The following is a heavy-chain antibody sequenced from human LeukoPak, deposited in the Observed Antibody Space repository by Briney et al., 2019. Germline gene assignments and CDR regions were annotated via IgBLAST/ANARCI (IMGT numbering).Heavy chain of an antibody. CDR1: GFSFSDYY. Sequence: GGSLRLSCAASGFSFSDYYMSWIRQAPGKGLEWVSFISSSSSNTKYAHSVKGRFTISRDNAKNSLYLQMNSLRAEDAAVYYCARSVDSWSRMDVWGQGTRVTVSS. CDR2: ISSSSSNT. D-gene: IGHD4-11*01. CDR3: ARSVDSWSRMDV. J-gene: IGHJ6*02. V-gene: IGHV3-11*03.